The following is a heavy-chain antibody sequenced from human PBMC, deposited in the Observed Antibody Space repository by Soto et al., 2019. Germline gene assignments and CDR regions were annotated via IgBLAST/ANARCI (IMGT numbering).Heavy chain of an antibody. Sequence: QVQLVQSGVEVKKPGPSVKVPCETFGYTFTTYYMHWVGRAPGQGLEWMGMINPSGGSTSYAQKFQGRVTMTRDTSTRTIYMELSSLRRDDTAIYYCARRAYNYANMDVWGQGTTVTVSS. CDR2: INPSGGST. CDR3: ARRAYNYANMDV. D-gene: IGHD5-18*01. J-gene: IGHJ6*02. V-gene: IGHV1-46*01. CDR1: GYTFTTYY.